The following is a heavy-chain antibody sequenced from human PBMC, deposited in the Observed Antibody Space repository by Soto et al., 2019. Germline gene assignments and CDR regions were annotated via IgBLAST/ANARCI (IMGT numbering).Heavy chain of an antibody. CDR3: ARDQYQYDPNHRYYFDY. Sequence: EVQLVESGGGLVQPGGSLRLSCAASGFTFSTYSMNWVRQAPGKGLEWVAFISVSGSIRYYADSVRGRFTISRDNAKNSLFLEMNSLTDEDTAVYYCARDQYQYDPNHRYYFDYWGRGTLVAVSS. CDR2: ISVSGSIR. J-gene: IGHJ4*02. V-gene: IGHV3-48*02. CDR1: GFTFSTYS. D-gene: IGHD2-2*01.